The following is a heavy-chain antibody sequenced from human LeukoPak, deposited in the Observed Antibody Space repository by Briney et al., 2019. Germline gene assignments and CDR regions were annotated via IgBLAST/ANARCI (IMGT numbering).Heavy chain of an antibody. J-gene: IGHJ4*02. Sequence: GGSLRLSCAASGFTFDDYGMSWVRQAPGKGLEWVSGINWNGGSTGYADSVEGRFTISRDNAKNSLYLQMNSLRAEDTALYYCARGRGGVGATSFDYWGQGTLVTVSS. CDR3: ARGRGGVGATSFDY. CDR2: INWNGGST. D-gene: IGHD1-26*01. CDR1: GFTFDDYG. V-gene: IGHV3-20*04.